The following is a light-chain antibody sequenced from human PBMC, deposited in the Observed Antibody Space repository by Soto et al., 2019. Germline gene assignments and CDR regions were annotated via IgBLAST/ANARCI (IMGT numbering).Light chain of an antibody. J-gene: IGKJ2*01. CDR1: QSVSSGY. V-gene: IGKV3-20*01. CDR3: QHYIGSPPMYT. Sequence: EIVLTQSPGTLSLSPGERATLSCRASQSVSSGYLAWYQQKPGQAPRLLMSGASSRATGIPDRFSGSGSETDFILTISRLEPEDFALYYCQHYIGSPPMYTVGQGTKVEMK. CDR2: GAS.